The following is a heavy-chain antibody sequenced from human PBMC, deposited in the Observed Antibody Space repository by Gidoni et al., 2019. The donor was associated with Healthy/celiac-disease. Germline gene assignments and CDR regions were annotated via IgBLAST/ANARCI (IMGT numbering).Heavy chain of an antibody. Sequence: EVQLVESGGGLVKPGGSLRLSCAASGFTFSTAWMSWVRQAPGTGLEWVGRIKSKTDGGTTDYAAPVKGRFTISREDSKNTLYLQMNSLKTEDTAVYYCTTDHFTYYYDSGNFDYWGQGTLVTVSS. J-gene: IGHJ4*02. V-gene: IGHV3-15*01. D-gene: IGHD3-22*01. CDR2: IKSKTDGGTT. CDR3: TTDHFTYYYDSGNFDY. CDR1: GFTFSTAW.